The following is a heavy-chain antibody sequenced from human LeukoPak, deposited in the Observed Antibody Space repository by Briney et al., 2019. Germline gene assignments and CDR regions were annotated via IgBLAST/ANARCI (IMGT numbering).Heavy chain of an antibody. D-gene: IGHD6-13*01. Sequence: SETLSLTCTVSGGSISSYYWSWLRQPPGKGLEYIGYMYYSGSTYHNPSLKSRVTMSVDTSKNQFSLKLSSVTAADTAVYYCARAPGIAAAGTLDYWGQGTLVTVSS. CDR3: ARAPGIAAAGTLDY. CDR1: GGSISSYY. J-gene: IGHJ4*02. CDR2: MYYSGST. V-gene: IGHV4-59*08.